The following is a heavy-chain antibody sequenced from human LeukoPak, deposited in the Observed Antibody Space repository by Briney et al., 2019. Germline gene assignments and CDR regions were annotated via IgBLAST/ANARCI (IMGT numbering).Heavy chain of an antibody. CDR1: GGAFSGYY. V-gene: IGHV4-34*01. D-gene: IGHD5-18*01. Sequence: SETLSLTCAVYGGAFSGYYWSWIRQPPGKGLEWIGEINHSGSTNYNPSLKSRVTISVDTSKNQFSLKLSSVTAADTAVYYCARGLAMVTDYWGQGTLVTVSS. J-gene: IGHJ4*02. CDR3: ARGLAMVTDY. CDR2: INHSGST.